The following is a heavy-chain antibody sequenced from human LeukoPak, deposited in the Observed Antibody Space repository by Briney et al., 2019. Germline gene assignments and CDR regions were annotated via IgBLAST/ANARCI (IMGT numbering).Heavy chain of an antibody. V-gene: IGHV3-72*01. Sequence: GGSLRLSCAASGFTFSDHYMDWVRPAPGKGLEWVGRIRNKANSYTTEYAASAKGRFTISRDDSKKSLYLQMNSLKTEDTAVYYCARVVLTAIDYWGQGTLVTVSS. D-gene: IGHD2-21*02. CDR1: GFTFSDHY. CDR3: ARVVLTAIDY. J-gene: IGHJ4*02. CDR2: IRNKANSYTT.